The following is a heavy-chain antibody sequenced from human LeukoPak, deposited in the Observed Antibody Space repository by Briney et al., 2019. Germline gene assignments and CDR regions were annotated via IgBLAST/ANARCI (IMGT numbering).Heavy chain of an antibody. V-gene: IGHV1-2*02. CDR1: GYTFTGDY. J-gene: IGHJ4*02. CDR3: ARDTYLWFGEHGY. CDR2: INPNNGGT. Sequence: GASVKVSCKASGYTFTGDYIYWVRQAPGQGLEWMGWINPNNGGTKYAQKFQGRVTMTRDTSISTAYMELSRLRPDDTAVYYCARDTYLWFGEHGYWGQGTLVTVSS. D-gene: IGHD3-10*01.